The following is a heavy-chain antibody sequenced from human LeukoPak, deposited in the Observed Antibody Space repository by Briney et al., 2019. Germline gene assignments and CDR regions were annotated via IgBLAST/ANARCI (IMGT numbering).Heavy chain of an antibody. D-gene: IGHD3-3*01. J-gene: IGHJ4*02. CDR3: ARAAYDFWSGYYYPTYFDY. Sequence: PGGSLRLSCAASGFTVSSNYMSWVRQAPGKGLEWVSVIYSGGSTYYADSVKGRFTISRDNSKNTLYLQMNSLRAEDTAVYYCARAAYDFWSGYYYPTYFDYWGQGTLVTVSS. V-gene: IGHV3-53*01. CDR1: GFTVSSNY. CDR2: IYSGGST.